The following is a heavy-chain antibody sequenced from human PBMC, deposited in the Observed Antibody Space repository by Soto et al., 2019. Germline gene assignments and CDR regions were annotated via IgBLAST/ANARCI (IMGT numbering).Heavy chain of an antibody. CDR1: GGSISSYY. J-gene: IGHJ4*02. CDR2: IYYGGST. D-gene: IGHD5-12*01. V-gene: IGHV4-59*08. CDR3: SRHPSGYDLYFDY. Sequence: QVQLQESGPGLVKPSETLSLTCTVSGGSISSYYWSWIRQPPGKGLEWIGYIYYGGSTNYNPSLKSRVTISVDTHKNQFSLKLSSVTAADTAVYYCSRHPSGYDLYFDYWGQGTLVSVSS.